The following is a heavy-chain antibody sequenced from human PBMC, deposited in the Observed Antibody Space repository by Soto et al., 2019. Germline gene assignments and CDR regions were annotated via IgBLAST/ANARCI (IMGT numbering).Heavy chain of an antibody. Sequence: QVQLVQSGAEVKKPGASVKVSCKASGYTFTSYGISWVRQAPGQGLEWMGWISAYNGNTNYAQKLQGRVTMTTDTSTSTAYMELRSLRYDDTAVYYCARDYVDIVLVPAAMDNGYWGQGTLVTVSS. CDR3: ARDYVDIVLVPAAMDNGY. CDR2: ISAYNGNT. D-gene: IGHD2-2*01. V-gene: IGHV1-18*01. J-gene: IGHJ4*02. CDR1: GYTFTSYG.